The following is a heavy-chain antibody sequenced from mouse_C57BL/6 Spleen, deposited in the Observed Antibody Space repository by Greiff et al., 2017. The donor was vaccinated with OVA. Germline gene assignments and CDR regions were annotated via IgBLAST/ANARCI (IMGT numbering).Heavy chain of an antibody. CDR1: GYAFTNYL. Sequence: QVQLKESGAELVRPGTSVKVSCKASGYAFTNYLIEWVKQRPGQGLEWIGVINPGSGGTNYNEKFKGKATLTADKSSSTAYMQLSSLTSEDSAVYVCARQEPNWDGADDYWGQGTTRTVAS. CDR3: ARQEPNWDGADDY. V-gene: IGHV1-54*01. J-gene: IGHJ2*01. CDR2: INPGSGGT. D-gene: IGHD4-1*01.